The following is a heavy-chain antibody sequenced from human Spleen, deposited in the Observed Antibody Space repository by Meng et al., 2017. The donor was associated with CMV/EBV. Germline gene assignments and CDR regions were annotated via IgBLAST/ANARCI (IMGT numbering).Heavy chain of an antibody. CDR2: IDPSGGRT. J-gene: IGHJ6*01. CDR3: ASVRFGQGMDV. Sequence: ASVKVSCKASGYIFTSYQMHWVRQAPGQGLEWMGIIDPSGGRTTYAQKYQDRVTMTRDTSTSTMYMELSSLRSEDTAVYYCASVRFGQGMDVWGQGTTVTVSS. CDR1: GYIFTSYQ. D-gene: IGHD3-10*01. V-gene: IGHV1-46*01.